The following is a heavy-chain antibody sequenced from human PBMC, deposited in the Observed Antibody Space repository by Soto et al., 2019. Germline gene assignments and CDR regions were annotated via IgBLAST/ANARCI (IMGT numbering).Heavy chain of an antibody. D-gene: IGHD3-22*01. V-gene: IGHV1-18*04. CDR3: AMGQTYYDSRGYFSD. J-gene: IGHJ4*02. CDR2: ISAYTGNT. CDR1: GYTFTIYG. Sequence: QVQLLQTGAEVKKPVASVKVSCKASGYTFTIYGISWARQVPGQGRDWMGWISAYTGNTNYAQKLQGRVTMTTDTSTSTAYNELRSLRSDDTAVYCCAMGQTYYDSRGYFSDWGQRTLVTLSS.